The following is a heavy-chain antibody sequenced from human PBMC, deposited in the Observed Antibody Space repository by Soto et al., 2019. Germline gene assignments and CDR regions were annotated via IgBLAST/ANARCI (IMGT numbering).Heavy chain of an antibody. Sequence: EVQLVESGGGLVQPGRSLRLSCAASGFTFDDYAMHWVRQAPGKGLEWVSGISWNSGSIGYADSVKGRFTISRDNAKNSLYLQMNRLRAEDTALYYCAKSMVGSYAFDIWGQGTMVTVSS. CDR2: ISWNSGSI. CDR1: GFTFDDYA. J-gene: IGHJ3*02. CDR3: AKSMVGSYAFDI. V-gene: IGHV3-9*01. D-gene: IGHD1-26*01.